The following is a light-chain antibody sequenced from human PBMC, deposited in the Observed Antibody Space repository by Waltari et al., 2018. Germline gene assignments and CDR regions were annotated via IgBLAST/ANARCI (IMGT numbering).Light chain of an antibody. V-gene: IGKV4-1*01. CDR3: QQYYDTPALT. CDR2: WAS. CDR1: QSVLYNSNRKNY. Sequence: DIVMTQSPDSLAVSLGERATINXKSSQSVLYNSNRKNYLAWYQQKXGQPPKLLIYWASTRESGVPXRXSGSGXGTDXTLTIXSLQAEDXXVYXCQQYYDTPALTXXGGTKVEIK. J-gene: IGKJ4*01.